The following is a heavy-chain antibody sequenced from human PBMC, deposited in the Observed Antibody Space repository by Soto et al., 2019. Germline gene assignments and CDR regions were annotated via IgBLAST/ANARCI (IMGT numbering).Heavy chain of an antibody. V-gene: IGHV3-30*18. D-gene: IGHD6-13*01. Sequence: HPGGSLRLSCAASGFTFSSYGMHWVRKAPGKGLEWVAVISYDGSNKYYADSVKGRFTISRDNSKNTLYLQMNSLRAEDTAVYYCAKVDGTVKNSSSWYLYYYYGMDVWGQGTTVTVSS. J-gene: IGHJ6*02. CDR1: GFTFSSYG. CDR3: AKVDGTVKNSSSWYLYYYYGMDV. CDR2: ISYDGSNK.